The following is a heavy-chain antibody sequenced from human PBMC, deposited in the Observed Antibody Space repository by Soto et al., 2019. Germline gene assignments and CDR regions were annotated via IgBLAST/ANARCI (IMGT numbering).Heavy chain of an antibody. Sequence: ASVKVSCKASGGTFSSYTISWVRQAPGQGLEWMGRIIPILRIENYAQKFQGRVTITADKSTSTAYMELSSLRSEDTAVYYCARFGRYCTNGVCYPTRGSFDYWGQGTLVTVSS. CDR3: ARFGRYCTNGVCYPTRGSFDY. CDR1: GGTFSSYT. J-gene: IGHJ4*02. V-gene: IGHV1-69*02. D-gene: IGHD2-8*01. CDR2: IIPILRIE.